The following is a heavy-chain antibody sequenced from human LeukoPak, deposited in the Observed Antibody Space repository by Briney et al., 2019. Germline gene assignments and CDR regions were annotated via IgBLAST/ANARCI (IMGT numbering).Heavy chain of an antibody. V-gene: IGHV3-23*01. CDR2: ITGSGGNT. CDR1: GFTFSSYA. Sequence: GGSLRLSRAASGFTFSSYAMSWVRQAPGKGLEWLSSITGSGGNTYYVDSVKGRFTISRDNSKSTLYLQMNSLRAEDTAVYYCARMASSKITDYYYYYMDIWGKGTTVTVSS. CDR3: ARMASSKITDYYYYYMDI. D-gene: IGHD5-24*01. J-gene: IGHJ6*03.